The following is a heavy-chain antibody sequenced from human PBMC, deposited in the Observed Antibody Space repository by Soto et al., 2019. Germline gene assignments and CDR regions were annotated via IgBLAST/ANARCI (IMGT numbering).Heavy chain of an antibody. Sequence: SVKVSCKASGGTFSSYAISWVRQAPGQGLEWMGGIIPIFGTANYAQKFQGRVTITADESTSTAYMELSSLRSEDTAVYYCASEIVGATTLFTFDIWGQGTMVTVSS. CDR2: IIPIFGTA. V-gene: IGHV1-69*13. D-gene: IGHD1-26*01. J-gene: IGHJ3*02. CDR1: GGTFSSYA. CDR3: ASEIVGATTLFTFDI.